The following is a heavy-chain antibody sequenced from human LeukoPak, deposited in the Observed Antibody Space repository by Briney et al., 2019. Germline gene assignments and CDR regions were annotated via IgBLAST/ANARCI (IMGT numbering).Heavy chain of an antibody. V-gene: IGHV1-2*02. CDR1: GYTFTGYY. CDR2: INPNSGGT. D-gene: IGHD3-16*02. CDR3: ARAMITFGGVIVINSQYYFDY. Sequence: ASVKVSCKASGYTFTGYYMHWVRQAHGQGLEWMGWINPNSGGTNYAQKFQGRVTMTSDTSISTAYMELSRLRSDDTAVYYCARAMITFGGVIVINSQYYFDYWGQGTLVTVSS. J-gene: IGHJ4*02.